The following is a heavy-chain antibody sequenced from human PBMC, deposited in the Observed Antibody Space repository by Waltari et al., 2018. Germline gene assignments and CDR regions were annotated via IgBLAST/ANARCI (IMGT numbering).Heavy chain of an antibody. CDR2: IYPGDSDT. D-gene: IGHD2-15*01. CDR1: GYSFTSYW. Sequence: EVQLVQSGAEVKKPGESLKISCKGSGYSFTSYWIGWVRQMPGKGLEWMGIIYPGDSDTRYSPSFQGQVTISADKSISTAYLQWSSLKASDTAMYYCARSGCSGGSCPPPYYYYYYMDVWGKGTTVTVSS. CDR3: ARSGCSGGSCPPPYYYYYYMDV. J-gene: IGHJ6*03. V-gene: IGHV5-51*01.